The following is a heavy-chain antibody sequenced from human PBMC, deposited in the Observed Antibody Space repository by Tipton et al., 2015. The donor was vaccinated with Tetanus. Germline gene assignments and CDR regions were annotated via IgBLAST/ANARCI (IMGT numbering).Heavy chain of an antibody. J-gene: IGHJ4*02. D-gene: IGHD3-22*01. V-gene: IGHV4-30-4*01. CDR1: GGSISSGDYY. CDR2: VYSTATT. CDR3: ARAVRFYYDSSTYYQYYFDS. Sequence: GLVKPSQTLSLTCTVSGGSISSGDYYWSWIRRPPGKGPEWIGYVYSTATTYYNPSLKSRVTLSLDMSKNHVSLNLTSVTAADTAVYYCARAVRFYYDSSTYYQYYFDSWDQGTLVTVSS.